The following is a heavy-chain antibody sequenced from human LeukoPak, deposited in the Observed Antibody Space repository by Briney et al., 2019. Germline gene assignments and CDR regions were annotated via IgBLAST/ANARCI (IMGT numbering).Heavy chain of an antibody. CDR2: ISASSSST. D-gene: IGHD5-12*01. CDR3: ATLGATITHFDY. J-gene: IGHJ4*02. CDR1: GFTFSTYT. Sequence: GGSLRLSCAASGFTFSTYTMSWVRQAPGKGPEWLSGISASSSSTFYADSVKGRFTISRDNSKNSLYLQMNSLRAEDTAVYYCATLGATITHFDYWGQGTLVTVSS. V-gene: IGHV3-23*01.